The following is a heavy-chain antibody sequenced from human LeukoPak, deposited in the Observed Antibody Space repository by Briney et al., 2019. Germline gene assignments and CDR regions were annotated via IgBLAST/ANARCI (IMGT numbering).Heavy chain of an antibody. CDR1: GFTFSSYA. Sequence: GRSLRLSCAASGFTFSSYAMHWVRQAPGKGLEWVAVISYDGSNKYYADSVKGRFTISRDNSKNTLYLQMNSLRAEDTAVYFCARVRGNYMLDGLDLWGQGTMVTVSS. V-gene: IGHV3-30*04. CDR3: ARVRGNYMLDGLDL. J-gene: IGHJ3*01. CDR2: ISYDGSNK. D-gene: IGHD1-7*01.